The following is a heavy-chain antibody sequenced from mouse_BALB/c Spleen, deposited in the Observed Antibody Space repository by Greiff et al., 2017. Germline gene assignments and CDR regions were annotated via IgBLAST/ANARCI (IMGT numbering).Heavy chain of an antibody. CDR3: VSDYYGSGRCFDV. J-gene: IGHJ1*01. CDR2: IWTGGGT. CDR1: GFSLTSYD. D-gene: IGHD1-1*01. Sequence: QVQLKESGPGLVAPSQSLSITCTVSGFSLTSYDISWIRQPPGKGLEWLGVIWTGGGTNYNSAFMSRLSISKDNSKSQVFLKMNGLQTDDTTIYYCVSDYYGSGRCFDVWGAGTAVTVSS. V-gene: IGHV2-9-2*01.